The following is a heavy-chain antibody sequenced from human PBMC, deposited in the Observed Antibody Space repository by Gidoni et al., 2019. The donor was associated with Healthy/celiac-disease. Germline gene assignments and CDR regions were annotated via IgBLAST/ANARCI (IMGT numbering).Heavy chain of an antibody. J-gene: IGHJ6*02. V-gene: IGHV3-9*01. CDR2: ISWNSGSI. D-gene: IGHD3-3*01. CDR3: AKAILESYYYYGMDV. CDR1: VLSCDDYA. Sequence: EVQLVESGGGLVQPGRSLRLSCAAYVLSCDDYARHWVRQVPGKGLEWVSGISWNSGSIGYADSVKGRFTISRDNAKNSLYLQMNSLRAEDTALYYCAKAILESYYYYGMDVWGQGTTVTVSS.